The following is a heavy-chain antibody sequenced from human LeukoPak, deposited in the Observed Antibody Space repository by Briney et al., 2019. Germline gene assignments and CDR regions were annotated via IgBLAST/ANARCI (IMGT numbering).Heavy chain of an antibody. CDR1: GFTFSIYA. J-gene: IGHJ4*02. V-gene: IGHV3-23*01. D-gene: IGHD3-3*01. CDR2: ISANGGET. Sequence: PGGSLRLSCAASGFTFSIYAMNWVRQAPGKGLEWVSSISANGGETHYADSVKGRFTISRDNSKNTLYLQINNPRVEDTAVYYCAKRYYGFPSDYWGQGTLVTVSS. CDR3: AKRYYGFPSDY.